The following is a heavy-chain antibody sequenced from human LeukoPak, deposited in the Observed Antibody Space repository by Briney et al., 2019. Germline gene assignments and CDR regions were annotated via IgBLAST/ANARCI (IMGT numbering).Heavy chain of an antibody. Sequence: SETLSLTCTVSGYSISSGYYWGWIRQPPGKGLECIGSIYHSGSTYYNPSLKSRVTISVDTSKNQFSLKLSSVTAADTAVYYCARGHNTIFGVVIQDGYYFDYWGQGTLVTVSS. V-gene: IGHV4-38-2*02. CDR1: GYSISSGYY. J-gene: IGHJ4*02. CDR3: ARGHNTIFGVVIQDGYYFDY. CDR2: IYHSGST. D-gene: IGHD3-3*01.